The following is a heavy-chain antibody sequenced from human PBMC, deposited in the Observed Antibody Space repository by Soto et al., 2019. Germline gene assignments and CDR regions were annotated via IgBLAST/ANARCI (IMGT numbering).Heavy chain of an antibody. CDR1: GGSISGRY. CDR3: ARAGGNFDP. Sequence: PSETLSLTCTVSGGSISGRYWGWVRQPPGKAPEWIGQIFYSGGATYNPSLGGRVTVSVDTSKNQLSLKLTSLTAADTAIYYCARAGGNFDPWGQGILVTVSS. CDR2: IFYSGGA. J-gene: IGHJ5*02. V-gene: IGHV4-59*11.